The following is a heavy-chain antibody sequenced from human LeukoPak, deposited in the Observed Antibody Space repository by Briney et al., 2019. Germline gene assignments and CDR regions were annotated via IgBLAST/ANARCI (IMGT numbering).Heavy chain of an antibody. CDR2: ISSSGSTI. D-gene: IGHD2-2*01. CDR1: GFTFSDYY. J-gene: IGHJ4*02. V-gene: IGHV3-11*01. Sequence: GGSLRLSCAASGFTFSDYYMSWIRQAPGKGLEWVSYISSSGSTIYYADSVKGRFTISRDNSKSTLYLQMNSLRAEDTAVYYCAKGSWRSTSCFDYWGQGTLVTVSS. CDR3: AKGSWRSTSCFDY.